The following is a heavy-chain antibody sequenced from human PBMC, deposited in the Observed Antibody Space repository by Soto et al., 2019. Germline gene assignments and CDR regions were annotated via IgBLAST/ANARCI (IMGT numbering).Heavy chain of an antibody. V-gene: IGHV3-30-3*01. Sequence: PGGSLRLSCAASGFTFSSYAMHWVRQAPGKGLEWVAVISYDGSNKYYADSVKGRFTISRDNSKNTLYLQMNSLRAEDTAVYYCAREKQYLRYFDYWGQGTLVTVSS. CDR3: AREKQYLRYFDY. CDR1: GFTFSSYA. J-gene: IGHJ4*02. CDR2: ISYDGSNK. D-gene: IGHD2-2*01.